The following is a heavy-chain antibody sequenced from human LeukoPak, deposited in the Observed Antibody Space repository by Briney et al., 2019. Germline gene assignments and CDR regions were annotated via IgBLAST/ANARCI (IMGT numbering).Heavy chain of an antibody. Sequence: GRSLRLSCAASGFTFDDYAMHWVRQAPGKGLEWVSGISWNSGSIGYADSVKGRFTISGDNAKNSLYLQMNSLRAEDTALYYCAKGCGGDYDCFQHWGQGTLVTVSS. V-gene: IGHV3-9*01. D-gene: IGHD2-21*02. CDR1: GFTFDDYA. CDR3: AKGCGGDYDCFQH. CDR2: ISWNSGSI. J-gene: IGHJ1*01.